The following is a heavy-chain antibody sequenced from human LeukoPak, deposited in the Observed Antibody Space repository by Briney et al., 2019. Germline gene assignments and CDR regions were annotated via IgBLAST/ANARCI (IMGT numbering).Heavy chain of an antibody. V-gene: IGHV3-7*04. Sequence: GGSLRLSCAAPGFTFSCYWMTWVRQAPGKGLEWVGNIKQDGSEKYYVDSVKGRFTISRDNAKNSLCLQLNSLRAEDTAVYYCARDGYASGSHDYWGQGTLVTVSS. CDR2: IKQDGSEK. J-gene: IGHJ4*02. CDR3: ARDGYASGSHDY. CDR1: GFTFSCYW. D-gene: IGHD3-10*01.